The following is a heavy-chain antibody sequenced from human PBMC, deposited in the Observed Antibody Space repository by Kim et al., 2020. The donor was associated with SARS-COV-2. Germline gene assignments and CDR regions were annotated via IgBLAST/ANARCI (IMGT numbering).Heavy chain of an antibody. V-gene: IGHV4-39*01. CDR1: GGSISSSSYY. Sequence: SETLSLTCTVSGGSISSSSYYWGWIRQPPGKGLEWIGSIYYSGSTYYNPSLKSRVTISVDTSKNQFSLKLSSVTAADTAVYYCARPAGSGSYLANWFDPWGQGTLVTVSS. D-gene: IGHD1-26*01. J-gene: IGHJ5*02. CDR3: ARPAGSGSYLANWFDP. CDR2: IYYSGST.